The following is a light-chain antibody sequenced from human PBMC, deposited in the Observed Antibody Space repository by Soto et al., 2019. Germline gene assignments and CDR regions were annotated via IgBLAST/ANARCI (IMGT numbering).Light chain of an antibody. CDR2: GAS. CDR3: QQYANSRT. V-gene: IGKV3-20*01. Sequence: EVVMRQSPATLSVSPGEGATLSCRASQSVSNRYLAWYQQKPGQAPRLLIYGASSRATGIPDRFSGSGSGTDFTLTISRLEPEDFALYYCQQYANSRTFGQGTKVDIK. CDR1: QSVSNRY. J-gene: IGKJ1*01.